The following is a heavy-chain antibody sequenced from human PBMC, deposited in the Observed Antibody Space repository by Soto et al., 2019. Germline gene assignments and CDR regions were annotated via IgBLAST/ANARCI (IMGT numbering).Heavy chain of an antibody. CDR3: ARSRILARPSDWFDP. J-gene: IGHJ5*02. V-gene: IGHV4-30-4*01. CDR2: IYYSGST. CDR1: GGSIGRSDYY. D-gene: IGHD6-6*01. Sequence: QVRLQESGPGLVKLSQTLSLTCTVSGGSIGRSDYYWSWIRQPPGKGLEWIGYIYYSGSTYYNPSLMSRLTISVDTSKNQFSLKLTSVTAADTAVYYCARSRILARPSDWFDPWGQGTLVTVSS.